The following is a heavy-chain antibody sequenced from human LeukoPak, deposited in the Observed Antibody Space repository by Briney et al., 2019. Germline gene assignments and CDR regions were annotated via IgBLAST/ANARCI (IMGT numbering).Heavy chain of an antibody. CDR2: ISSNGGST. CDR1: GFTFSSYA. CDR3: ARGLGYCSSTSCHWGAFDI. D-gene: IGHD2-2*01. V-gene: IGHV3-64*01. Sequence: GGSLRLSCAASGFTFSSYAMHWVRQAPGKGLEYVSAISSNGGSTYYANSVKGRFTISRDNSKNTLYLQMGSLRAEDMAVYYCARGLGYCSSTSCHWGAFDIWGQGTMVTVSS. J-gene: IGHJ3*02.